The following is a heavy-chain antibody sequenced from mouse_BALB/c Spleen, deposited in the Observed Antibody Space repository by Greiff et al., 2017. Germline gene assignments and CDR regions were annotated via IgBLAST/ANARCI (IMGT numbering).Heavy chain of an antibody. CDR3: ARSPHYYGSSYDWYFDV. CDR2: ISSGSSTI. D-gene: IGHD1-1*01. J-gene: IGHJ1*01. V-gene: IGHV5-17*02. Sequence: EVKVVESGGGLVQPGGSRKLSCAASGFTFSSFGMHWVRQAPEKGLEWVAYISSGSSTIYYADTVKGRFTISRDNPKNTLFLQMTSLRSEDTAMYYCARSPHYYGSSYDWYFDVWGAGTTVTVSS. CDR1: GFTFSSFG.